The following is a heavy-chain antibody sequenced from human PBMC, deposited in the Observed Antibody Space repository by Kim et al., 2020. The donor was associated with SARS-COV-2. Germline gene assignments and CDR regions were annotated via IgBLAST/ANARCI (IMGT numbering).Heavy chain of an antibody. J-gene: IGHJ6*02. CDR3: ARDRGGSPYYYGMDV. V-gene: IGHV3-48*02. D-gene: IGHD2-15*01. Sequence: DSGKGAFTSSRDNAKNSRYLQMNSLRDEDTAVYYCARDRGGSPYYYGMDVWGQGTTVTVSS.